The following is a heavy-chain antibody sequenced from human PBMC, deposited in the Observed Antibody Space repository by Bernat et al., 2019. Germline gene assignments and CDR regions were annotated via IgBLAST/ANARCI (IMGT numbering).Heavy chain of an antibody. CDR3: ARFVSSWGAVPFDF. CDR1: GYTYTTYG. Sequence: QLVQSGPEVKKPGASVKVSCKASGYTYTTYGITWVRQAPGQGLEWMGWISAYNGHTDYTQKLQGRVTMTTDPSTSTAYMELGSLRFDDTAIYYCARFVSSWGAVPFDFWGQGALVTVSS. CDR2: ISAYNGHT. V-gene: IGHV1-18*01. D-gene: IGHD6-19*01. J-gene: IGHJ4*02.